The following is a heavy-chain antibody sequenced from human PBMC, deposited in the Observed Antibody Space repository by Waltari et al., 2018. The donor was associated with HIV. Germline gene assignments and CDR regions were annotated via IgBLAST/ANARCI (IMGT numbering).Heavy chain of an antibody. V-gene: IGHV1-2*02. CDR3: ARSYYGSGNWFDP. CDR2: INPNSGGT. CDR1: GYTFTGYY. Sequence: QVQLVQSGAEVKKPGASVKVSCQASGYTFTGYYMHWVRQAPGQGLDGMGWINPNSGGTNYAQKFQGRVTMTRDTSISTAYMELSRLRSDDTAVYYCARSYYGSGNWFDPWGQGTLVTVSS. J-gene: IGHJ5*02. D-gene: IGHD3-10*01.